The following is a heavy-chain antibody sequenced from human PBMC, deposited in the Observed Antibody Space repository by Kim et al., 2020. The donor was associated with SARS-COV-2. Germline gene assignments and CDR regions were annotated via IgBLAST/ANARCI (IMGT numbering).Heavy chain of an antibody. D-gene: IGHD3-10*01. V-gene: IGHV1-8*01. Sequence: ASVKVSCKASGYTFTSYDINWVRQATGQGLEWMGWMNPNSGNTGYAQKFQGRVTMTRNTSISTAYMELSSLRSEDTAVYYCASLPWFGETYYYYGMDVWGQGTTVTVSS. CDR3: ASLPWFGETYYYYGMDV. J-gene: IGHJ6*02. CDR1: GYTFTSYD. CDR2: MNPNSGNT.